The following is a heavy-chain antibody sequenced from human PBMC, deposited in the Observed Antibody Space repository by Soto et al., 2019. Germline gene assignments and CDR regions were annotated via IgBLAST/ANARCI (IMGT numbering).Heavy chain of an antibody. V-gene: IGHV3-66*01. Sequence: EEQLVESGGDLVQPGGSLRLSCAASGFTVSNNYMIWVHQAPGKGLEWVSLIYSGGSTYYADSVKGRFTISRDSSKNTLYLQMNSLRAEDTAMYYCAAYSHKGYWGQGTLVTVSS. CDR3: AAYSHKGY. CDR2: IYSGGST. D-gene: IGHD3-16*01. CDR1: GFTVSNNY. J-gene: IGHJ4*02.